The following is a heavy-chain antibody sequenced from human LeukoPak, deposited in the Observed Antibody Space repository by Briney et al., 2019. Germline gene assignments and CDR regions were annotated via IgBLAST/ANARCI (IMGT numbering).Heavy chain of an antibody. CDR1: GGSMNSYF. CDR3: ARTYYYGSGRYFDY. J-gene: IGHJ4*02. CDR2: IYTSENT. D-gene: IGHD3-10*01. Sequence: SETLSLTCTVSGGSMNSYFWSWIRQPAGKGLEWIGRIYTSENTNYNPSLKGRVTMSVDTSKKQFSLKLNSVTAADTAVYYCARTYYYGSGRYFDYWGQGTLVTVSS. V-gene: IGHV4-4*07.